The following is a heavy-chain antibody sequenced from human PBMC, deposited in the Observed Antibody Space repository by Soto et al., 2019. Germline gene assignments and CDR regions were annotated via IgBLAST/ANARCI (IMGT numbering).Heavy chain of an antibody. CDR2: IYPGDSDT. Sequence: GESLKISCKGSGYSFTSYWIGWVRQMPGKGLEWMGIIYPGDSDTRYSPSFQGQVTISADKSISTAYLQWSSLKASDTAMYYWASSVAAAGTDYYYYGMDVWGQGTTVTVSS. CDR1: GYSFTSYW. V-gene: IGHV5-51*01. D-gene: IGHD6-13*01. CDR3: ASSVAAAGTDYYYYGMDV. J-gene: IGHJ6*02.